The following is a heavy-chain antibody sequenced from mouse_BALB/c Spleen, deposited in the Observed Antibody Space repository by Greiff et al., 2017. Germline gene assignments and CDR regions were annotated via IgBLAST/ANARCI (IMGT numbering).Heavy chain of an antibody. CDR1: GYTFTSYW. J-gene: IGHJ2*01. CDR2: IYPGNSDT. D-gene: IGHD2-14*01. CDR3: ASRYDFDY. Sequence: VQLQESGTVLARPGASVKMSCKASGYTFTSYWMHWVKQRPGQGLEWIGAIYPGNSDTSYNQKFKGKATLTADKSSSTAYMQLSSLASEDSAVYYCASRYDFDYWGQGTTLTVSS. V-gene: IGHV1-87*01.